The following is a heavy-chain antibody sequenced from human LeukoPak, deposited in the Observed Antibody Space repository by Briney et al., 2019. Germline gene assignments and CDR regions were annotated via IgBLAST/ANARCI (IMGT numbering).Heavy chain of an antibody. Sequence: SETLSLTCTVSGGSISSYYWSWIRQPPGKGLEWIGYIYYSGSPNYNPSLKSRVTISVDTSKNQFSLKLSSVTAADTAVYYCARDYYGSGSYPRGFDYWAREPWSPSPQ. CDR2: IYYSGSP. V-gene: IGHV4-59*01. CDR3: ARDYYGSGSYPRGFDY. D-gene: IGHD3-10*01. J-gene: IGHJ4*02. CDR1: GGSISSYY.